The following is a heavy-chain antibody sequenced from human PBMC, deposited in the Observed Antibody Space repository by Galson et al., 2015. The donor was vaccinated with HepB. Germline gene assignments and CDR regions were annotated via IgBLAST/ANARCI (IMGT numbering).Heavy chain of an antibody. V-gene: IGHV1-69*01. CDR2: IIPIFGTA. CDR3: AVWASGYYTKGPYDYYYGMDV. CDR1: GGTFSSYA. J-gene: IGHJ6*02. D-gene: IGHD3-3*01. Sequence: SCKASGGTFSSYAISWVRQAPGQGLEWMGGIIPIFGTANYAQKFQGRVTITADESTSTAYMELSSLRSEDTAVYYCAVWASGYYTKGPYDYYYGMDVWGQGTTVTVSS.